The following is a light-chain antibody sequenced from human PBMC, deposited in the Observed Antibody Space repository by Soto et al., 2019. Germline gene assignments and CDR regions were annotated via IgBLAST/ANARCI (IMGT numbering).Light chain of an antibody. CDR1: QTITTS. V-gene: IGKV1-5*03. CDR3: QQYESYPLRT. CDR2: KAS. Sequence: DIQMTQSPSTLSASVGDRVTITCRASQTITTSLAWYQQKPGKAPKPLLYKASSLESGVPSRFSGSESGTEFTLTISSMQPDDFATDDCQQYESYPLRTFGQGTRVE. J-gene: IGKJ1*01.